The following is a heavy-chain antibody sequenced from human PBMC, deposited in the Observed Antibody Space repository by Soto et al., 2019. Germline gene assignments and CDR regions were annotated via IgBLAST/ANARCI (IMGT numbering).Heavy chain of an antibody. CDR2: IYTSGST. V-gene: IGHV4-4*07. CDR3: ARELMTYYDFWSGSNPAGMDV. D-gene: IGHD3-3*01. CDR1: GDSINSYY. J-gene: IGHJ6*02. Sequence: PSETLSLTCTVSGDSINSYYWSWIRQSAGKGLEWIGRIYTSGSTNYNPSLKSRVTMSVDTSKNQFSLKLNSVTAADTAVYYCARELMTYYDFWSGSNPAGMDVWGQGTTVTVSS.